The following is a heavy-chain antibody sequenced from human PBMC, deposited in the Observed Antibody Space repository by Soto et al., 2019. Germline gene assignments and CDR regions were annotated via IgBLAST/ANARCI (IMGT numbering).Heavy chain of an antibody. CDR2: ISYDGSNK. D-gene: IGHD2-2*01. Sequence: SGGSLRLSCAASGFTFSSYAMHWVRQAPGKGLEWVAVISYDGSNKYYADSVKGRFTISRDNSKNTLYLQMNSLRAEDTAVYYCARVVVPAARYYYYGMDVWGQGTTVTVSS. V-gene: IGHV3-30-3*01. CDR1: GFTFSSYA. CDR3: ARVVVPAARYYYYGMDV. J-gene: IGHJ6*02.